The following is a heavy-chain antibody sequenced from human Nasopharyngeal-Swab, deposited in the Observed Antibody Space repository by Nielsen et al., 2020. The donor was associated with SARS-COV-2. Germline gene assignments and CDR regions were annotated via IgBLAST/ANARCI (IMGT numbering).Heavy chain of an antibody. Sequence: GGSLRLSCAASGFTFSSHAMHWVRQAPGKGLEWVAAISYDGSNKYYADSVKGRFTISRDNSQNTVYLQMNSLGAEDTAVYYCAKDITGYSSGWFYYYYYMDVWGKGTTVTVSS. D-gene: IGHD6-19*01. J-gene: IGHJ6*03. CDR3: AKDITGYSSGWFYYYYYMDV. V-gene: IGHV3-30-3*01. CDR2: ISYDGSNK. CDR1: GFTFSSHA.